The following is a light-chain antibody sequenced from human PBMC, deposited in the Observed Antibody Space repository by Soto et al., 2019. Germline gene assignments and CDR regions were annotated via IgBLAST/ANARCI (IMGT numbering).Light chain of an antibody. CDR1: QSVNTN. Sequence: EIVVTQSPATLSVSPGERATLSCRASQSVNTNLAWYQQKPGQAPRLLIYGASTRATGIPARFSGSGSGTEFTLTISRLQSEYFTVYYSQQYYNRPTLGQGTNAEIK. V-gene: IGKV3-15*01. J-gene: IGKJ1*01. CDR2: GAS. CDR3: QQYYNRPT.